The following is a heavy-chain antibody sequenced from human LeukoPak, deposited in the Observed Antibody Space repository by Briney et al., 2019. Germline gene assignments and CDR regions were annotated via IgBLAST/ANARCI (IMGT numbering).Heavy chain of an antibody. CDR1: GFTFSSYW. D-gene: IGHD3-16*01. V-gene: IGHV3-74*01. CDR3: AREITSQIGSSWYDT. CDR2: INSDGSST. Sequence: GGSLRLSCAASGFTFSSYWMHWVRHAPGKGLVWVSRINSDGSSTSYADSVKGRFTISRDNAKNTLYLQMNSLRAEDTAVYYCAREITSQIGSSWYDTWGQGTLVTVSS. J-gene: IGHJ5*02.